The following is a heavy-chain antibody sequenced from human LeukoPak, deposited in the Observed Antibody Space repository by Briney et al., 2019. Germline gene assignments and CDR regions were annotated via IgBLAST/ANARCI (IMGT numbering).Heavy chain of an antibody. CDR2: ISSSGSTI. D-gene: IGHD3-16*02. V-gene: IGHV3-48*03. J-gene: IGHJ4*02. CDR1: GFTFSSYE. Sequence: GGSLRLSCAASGFTFSSYEMNWVRQAPGKGLEWVSYISSSGSTIYYADSVKGRFTISRDNAKNSLYLQMNSLRAEDTAVYYCARAYDYVWGSYRPFDYWGQGTLVTVSS. CDR3: ARAYDYVWGSYRPFDY.